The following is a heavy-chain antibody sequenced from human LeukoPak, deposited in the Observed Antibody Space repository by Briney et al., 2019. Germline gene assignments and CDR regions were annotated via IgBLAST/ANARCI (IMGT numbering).Heavy chain of an antibody. CDR1: GGSFSGYY. D-gene: IGHD3-3*01. V-gene: IGHV4-34*01. CDR2: INHSEST. CDR3: ARRPDFRGHLFDY. Sequence: SETLSLTCAVYGGSFSGYYWSWIRQPPGKGLEWIGEINHSESTNYNPSLKSRVTISVDTSKTQFSLKLSSVTAADTAVYYCARRPDFRGHLFDYWGQGTPVTVSS. J-gene: IGHJ4*02.